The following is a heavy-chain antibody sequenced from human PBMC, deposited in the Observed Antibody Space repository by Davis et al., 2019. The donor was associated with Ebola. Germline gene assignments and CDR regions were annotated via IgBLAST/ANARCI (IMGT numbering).Heavy chain of an antibody. J-gene: IGHJ3*02. D-gene: IGHD3-9*01. CDR1: RYTFTSYA. V-gene: IGHV1-3*01. Sequence: ASVKVSCKASRYTFTSYAMHWVRQAPGQRLEWMGWINAGNGNTKYSQKFQGRVTITRDTSASTAYMELSSLRSEDTAVYYCAGGADWLFLNAFDIWGQGTMVTVSS. CDR2: INAGNGNT. CDR3: AGGADWLFLNAFDI.